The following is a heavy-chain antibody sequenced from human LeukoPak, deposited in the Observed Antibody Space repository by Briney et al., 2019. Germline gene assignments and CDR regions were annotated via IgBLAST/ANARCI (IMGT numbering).Heavy chain of an antibody. CDR1: GGSVSSASYY. D-gene: IGHD6-19*01. J-gene: IGHJ1*01. V-gene: IGHV4-61*01. Sequence: PSETLSLTCTVSGGSVSSASYYWSWIRRPPGKGLEWIGYVYYSGSTNYNPSLKSRVTISVDTSKNQFSLKLSSVTAADTAVYYCARGGWYPESFQHWGQGALVTVSS. CDR2: VYYSGST. CDR3: ARGGWYPESFQH.